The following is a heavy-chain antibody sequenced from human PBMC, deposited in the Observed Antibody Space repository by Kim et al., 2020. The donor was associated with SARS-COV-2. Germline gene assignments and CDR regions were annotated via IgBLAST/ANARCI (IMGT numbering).Heavy chain of an antibody. V-gene: IGHV3-48*01. CDR3: ARDRGNDYGGYGYYYYGMDV. CDR1: GFTFSSYS. CDR2: ISSSSSTI. Sequence: GGSLRLSCAASGFTFSSYSMNWVRQAPGKGLEWVSYISSSSSTIYYADSVKGRFTISRDNAKNSLYLQMNSLRAEDTAVYYCARDRGNDYGGYGYYYYGMDVWGQGTTVTVSS. J-gene: IGHJ6*02. D-gene: IGHD4-17*01.